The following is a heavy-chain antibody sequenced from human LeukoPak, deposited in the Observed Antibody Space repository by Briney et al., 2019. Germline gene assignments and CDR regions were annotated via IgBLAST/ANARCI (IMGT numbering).Heavy chain of an antibody. CDR1: GFTFIDYD. J-gene: IGHJ4*02. CDR2: IGIRGDT. Sequence: GGSLRLVCAASGFTFIDYDMHWVRQVIGKGPEWVSAIGIRGDTHYSGSVKGRFTISRENAESSLYLQMNSLRAEDTAVYYCARGGLQVSGIDEFDYWGQGTLVTVSS. D-gene: IGHD6-19*01. V-gene: IGHV3-13*01. CDR3: ARGGLQVSGIDEFDY.